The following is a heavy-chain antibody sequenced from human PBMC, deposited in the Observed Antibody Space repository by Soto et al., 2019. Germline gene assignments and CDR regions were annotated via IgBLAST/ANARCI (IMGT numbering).Heavy chain of an antibody. CDR3: TRAAPTLDWFFDL. CDR2: IYHSGST. D-gene: IGHD6-6*01. Sequence: QVQLQESGPGLVKPSETLSLTCAVSGYSISSDYYWGWIRQPPGKGLEWIGSIYHSGSTYYNPSLKSRVTISGDTSRNHFSLKLASVTAADTAVYYCTRAAPTLDWFFDLWGRGTLVTVSS. CDR1: GYSISSDYY. V-gene: IGHV4-38-2*01. J-gene: IGHJ2*01.